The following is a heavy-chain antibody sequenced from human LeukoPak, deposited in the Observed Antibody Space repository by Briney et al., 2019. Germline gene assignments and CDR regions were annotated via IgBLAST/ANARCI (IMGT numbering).Heavy chain of an antibody. CDR2: INYDDSER. Sequence: ETLSLTCTVSGGSISSSSYYWGWIRQPPGKGLEWVANINYDDSERNYVDSVKGRFTISRDNAKNSLYLQMHSLRAEDTAVYYCARVLGGMDVWGQGTTVTVSS. J-gene: IGHJ6*02. CDR3: ARVLGGMDV. D-gene: IGHD7-27*01. V-gene: IGHV3-7*01. CDR1: GGSISSSSYY.